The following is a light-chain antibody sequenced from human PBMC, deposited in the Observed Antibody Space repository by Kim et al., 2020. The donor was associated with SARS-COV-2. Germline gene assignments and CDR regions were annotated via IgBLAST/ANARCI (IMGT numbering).Light chain of an antibody. CDR2: YVN. CDR1: SSDVGGYNY. CDR3: CSYTSSSSYL. V-gene: IGLV2-14*03. J-gene: IGLJ1*01. Sequence: GQSITISCTGTSSDVGGYNYVSWYQQLPANAPKLMIYYVNNRPSGVSTRFSGSKSGNTASLTISGLQAADEADYYCCSYTSSSSYLFGTGTKVTVL.